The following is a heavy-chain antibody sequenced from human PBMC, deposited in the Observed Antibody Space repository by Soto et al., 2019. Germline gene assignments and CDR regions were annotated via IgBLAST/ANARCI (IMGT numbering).Heavy chain of an antibody. V-gene: IGHV5-51*01. D-gene: IGHD1-26*01. CDR3: GSPPMPGYIFDI. J-gene: IGHJ3*02. CDR1: GYNFPNYW. CDR2: IYPADSDT. Sequence: TGESLKISCKGSGYNFPNYWIGWVRQIPGKGLEWMGIIYPADSDTRYSPSFQGQVTISTDKSISTAYLQWSKRKASDTTLYYEGSPPMPGYIFDIGGQGTMVPVSS.